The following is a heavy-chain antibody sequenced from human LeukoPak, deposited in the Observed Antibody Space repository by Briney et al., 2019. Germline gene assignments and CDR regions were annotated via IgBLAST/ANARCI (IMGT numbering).Heavy chain of an antibody. CDR3: AKDLGPIDCSGGSCYGMDV. V-gene: IGHV3-9*01. CDR1: GFTFDDYA. CDR2: ISWNSGSI. Sequence: GGSLRLSCAASGFTFDDYAMHWDRQAPGKGLEWVSGISWNSGSIGYADSVKGRFTISRDNAKNSLYLQMNSLRAEDTALYYCAKDLGPIDCSGGSCYGMDVWGQGTTVTVSS. D-gene: IGHD2-15*01. J-gene: IGHJ6*02.